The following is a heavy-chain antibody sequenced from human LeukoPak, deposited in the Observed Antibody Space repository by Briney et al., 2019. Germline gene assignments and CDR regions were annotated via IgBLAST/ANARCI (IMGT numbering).Heavy chain of an antibody. CDR1: GFTFSSYA. CDR3: ASQIYCSGGSCYSDAFDI. D-gene: IGHD2-15*01. Sequence: GRSLRLSCAASGFTFSSYAMHWVRQAPGKGLEWVAVISYDGSNKYYADSVKGRFTISRDNSKNTLYLQMNSLRAEDTAVYYCASQIYCSGGSCYSDAFDIWGQGTMVTVSS. J-gene: IGHJ3*02. CDR2: ISYDGSNK. V-gene: IGHV3-30-3*01.